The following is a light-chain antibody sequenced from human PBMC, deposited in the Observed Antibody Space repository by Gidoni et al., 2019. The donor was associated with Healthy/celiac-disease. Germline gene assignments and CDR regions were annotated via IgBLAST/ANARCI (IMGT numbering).Light chain of an antibody. CDR1: SSNIGAGYD. V-gene: IGLV1-40*01. J-gene: IGLJ3*02. Sequence: QSVLTQPSSVSGAPGQRVTISCTGSSSNIGAGYDVHWYQQLPGTAPKLLLYGNSNRPSGVPDRFSGSKSGTSASLAITGLQAEDEADYYCQSYDSSLSGSRVFGGGTKLTVL. CDR2: GNS. CDR3: QSYDSSLSGSRV.